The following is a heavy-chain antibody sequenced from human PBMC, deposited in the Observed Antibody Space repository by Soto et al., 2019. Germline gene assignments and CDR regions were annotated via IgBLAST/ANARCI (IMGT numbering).Heavy chain of an antibody. J-gene: IGHJ5*02. CDR3: ARHDYSTYWLDP. CDR2: ISYDGSKK. D-gene: IGHD4-4*01. CDR1: GFTFSSYA. V-gene: IGHV3-30-3*01. Sequence: QVQLVESGGGVVKPGRSLRLSCAASGFTFSSYAMPWVRQAPGKGLEWVAVISYDGSKKYYADSVKGRFTISRDNSKNTLYLQMNSLRAEDTAVYYCARHDYSTYWLDPWGQGTLVTVSS.